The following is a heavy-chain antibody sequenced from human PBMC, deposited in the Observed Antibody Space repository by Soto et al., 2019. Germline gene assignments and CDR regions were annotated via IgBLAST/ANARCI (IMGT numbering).Heavy chain of an antibody. J-gene: IGHJ3*02. V-gene: IGHV1-18*01. CDR2: ISAYNGNT. Sequence: QVQLVQSGAEVKKPGASVKVSCKASGYTFTSYGISWVRQAPGQGLEWMGWISAYNGNTNYAQKLQGRVTMTTDTSTSTAYMELRSLRYDDTAVYYCARDEFRELRSADAFDIWGQGTMVTVSS. CDR1: GYTFTSYG. D-gene: IGHD4-17*01. CDR3: ARDEFRELRSADAFDI.